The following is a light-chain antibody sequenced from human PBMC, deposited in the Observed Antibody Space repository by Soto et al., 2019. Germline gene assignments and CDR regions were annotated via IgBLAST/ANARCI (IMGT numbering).Light chain of an antibody. CDR2: SNS. CDR1: NSNIGGNT. CDR3: ATWDDGLSAYV. J-gene: IGLJ1*01. Sequence: QSVLTQPPSASGTPGQRVTFSCSGSNSNIGGNTVSWFQHLPRTAPKLLIFSNSQRPSGVPDRFSGAKSGTSASLAISGLQSEDEANYYCATWDDGLSAYVFGTGTKVTVL. V-gene: IGLV1-44*01.